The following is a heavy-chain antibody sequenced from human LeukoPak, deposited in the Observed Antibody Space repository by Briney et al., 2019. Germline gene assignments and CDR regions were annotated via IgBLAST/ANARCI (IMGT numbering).Heavy chain of an antibody. CDR3: ARHPDVGTVDY. CDR1: GFSFSSNG. Sequence: GRPLRLSCAASGFSFSSNGMHWVRPAPGKGLEWVASIKEDGSDMSYVDAVKGRFTISRDNAQNSLFLQMTSLRAEDTAIYYCARHPDVGTVDYWGQGTLVTVPS. D-gene: IGHD4-17*01. V-gene: IGHV3-7*05. CDR2: IKEDGSDM. J-gene: IGHJ4*02.